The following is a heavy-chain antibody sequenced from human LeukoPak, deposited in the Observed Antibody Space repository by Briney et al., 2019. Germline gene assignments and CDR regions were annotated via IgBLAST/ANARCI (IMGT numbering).Heavy chain of an antibody. D-gene: IGHD3-22*01. CDR3: AEERKYYDSSGYSGFDY. V-gene: IGHV3-30*18. CDR2: TSYDGSNK. J-gene: IGHJ4*02. CDR1: GFTFSSYG. Sequence: GRSLRLSCAASGFTFSSYGMHWVRQAPGKGLEWVAVTSYDGSNKYYADSVKGRFTISRDNSENTLYLQMNSLRAEDTAVYYCAEERKYYDSSGYSGFDYWGQGTLVTVSS.